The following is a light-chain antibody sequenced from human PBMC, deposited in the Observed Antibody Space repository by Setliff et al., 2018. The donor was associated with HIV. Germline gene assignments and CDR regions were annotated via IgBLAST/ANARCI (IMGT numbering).Light chain of an antibody. CDR1: SSDVGSYNL. Sequence: QSVLTQPASVSGSPGRSITISCTGTSSDVGSYNLVSWYQQHPGKAPKLMIHEVSKRPSGVSNRFSGSKSGNTASLTISGLQAEDEADYYCCSYAGSSTFYVFGTGTKVTVL. CDR3: CSYAGSSTFYV. J-gene: IGLJ1*01. V-gene: IGLV2-23*02. CDR2: EVS.